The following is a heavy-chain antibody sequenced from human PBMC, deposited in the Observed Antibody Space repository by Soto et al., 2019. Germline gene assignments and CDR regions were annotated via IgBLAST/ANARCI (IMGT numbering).Heavy chain of an antibody. CDR2: IVVGSGNT. CDR3: AAAPYCSGGSCYYAFDI. Sequence: PVNVSWQASGFTFTSAALQWVRQASRQRLEWIGWIVVGSGNTNYAQKFQERVTITRDMSTSTAYMELSSLRSEDTAVYYCAAAPYCSGGSCYYAFDIWGQGTMVTVSS. J-gene: IGHJ3*02. CDR1: GFTFTSAA. D-gene: IGHD2-15*01. V-gene: IGHV1-58*01.